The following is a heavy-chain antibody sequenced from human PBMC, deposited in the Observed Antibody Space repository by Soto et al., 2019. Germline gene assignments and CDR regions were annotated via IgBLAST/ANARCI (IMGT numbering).Heavy chain of an antibody. CDR3: AREGYCISTSCRHYDYYGMDV. J-gene: IGHJ6*02. CDR1: GYTFTSYG. V-gene: IGHV1-18*01. D-gene: IGHD2-2*01. Sequence: QVQLVQSGAEVKKPGASVKVSCKASGYTFTSYGISWVRQAPGQELEWMGWISAYNGNTNYAQKLQGRVTMTTDTSTITAYMELRSLRSDDTAVYYCAREGYCISTSCRHYDYYGMDVWGQGTTVTVSS. CDR2: ISAYNGNT.